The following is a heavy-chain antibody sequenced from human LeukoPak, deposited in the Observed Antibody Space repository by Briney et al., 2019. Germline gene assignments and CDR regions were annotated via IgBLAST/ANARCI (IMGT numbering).Heavy chain of an antibody. CDR3: ARVWGLLSRYCSGGSCYSFRDGYYFDY. CDR1: GYTFTGYY. Sequence: ASVKVSCKASGYTFTGYYMHWVRQAPGQGLEWMGWINPNSGGTNYAQKFQGRVTMTRDTSISTAYMELSGLRSDDTAVYYCARVWGLLSRYCSGGSCYSFRDGYYFDYWGQGTLVTVSS. J-gene: IGHJ4*02. V-gene: IGHV1-2*02. D-gene: IGHD2-15*01. CDR2: INPNSGGT.